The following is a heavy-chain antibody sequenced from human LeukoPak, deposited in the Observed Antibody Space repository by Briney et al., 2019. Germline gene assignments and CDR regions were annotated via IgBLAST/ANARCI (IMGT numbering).Heavy chain of an antibody. V-gene: IGHV4-34*01. CDR1: GGPFSGYY. CDR3: ARGISSITIFGVVIPGPRYYFDC. Sequence: PSETLSLTCAVYGGPFSGYYWSWIRQPPGKGLEWIGEINHSGSTNYNPSLKSRVTISVDTSKNQFSLKLSSVTAADTAVYYCARGISSITIFGVVIPGPRYYFDCWGQGTLVTVSS. D-gene: IGHD3-3*01. J-gene: IGHJ4*02. CDR2: INHSGST.